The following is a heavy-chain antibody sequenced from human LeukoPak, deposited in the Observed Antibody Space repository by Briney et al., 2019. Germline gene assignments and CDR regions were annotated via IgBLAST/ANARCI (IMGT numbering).Heavy chain of an antibody. D-gene: IGHD6-13*01. CDR3: TTIAAGGAFDI. J-gene: IGHJ3*02. V-gene: IGHV1-2*02. CDR2: INSGGT. Sequence: ASVKVSCKASGYTFTGYYIHWVRQAPGQGLEWMGWINSGGTNYAQKFQGRVTMTRDTSISTDYMDLSRLKSDDTAVYYCTTIAAGGAFDIWGQGTMVTVSS. CDR1: GYTFTGYY.